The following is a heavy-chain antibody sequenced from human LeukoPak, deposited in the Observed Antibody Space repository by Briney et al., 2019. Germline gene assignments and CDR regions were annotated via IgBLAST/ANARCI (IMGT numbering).Heavy chain of an antibody. CDR1: GFILSSYW. CDR3: AKGTQWELQN. V-gene: IGHV3-74*01. Sequence: GGSLRLSCAASGFILSSYWLYWVRQAPGQGLVWVSRINTDGSDTSHADSVKGRFTISRDNAKNTVYLQMNSLRAEDAAVYYCAKGTQWELQNWGQGTLVTVSS. D-gene: IGHD1-26*01. J-gene: IGHJ4*01. CDR2: INTDGSDT.